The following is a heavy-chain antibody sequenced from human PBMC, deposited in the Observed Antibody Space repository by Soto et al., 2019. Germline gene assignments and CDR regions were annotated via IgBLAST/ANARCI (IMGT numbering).Heavy chain of an antibody. CDR1: GYAFTGYY. J-gene: IGHJ4*02. V-gene: IGHV1-2*02. CDR2: INPKRGGT. CDR3: AREGENSEDIDF. Sequence: SVEVSCKASGYAFTGYYCHWVRQAPGQGLESMGWINPKRGGTNYAQKFQGRVTMSTDTSTNTAYMELSSLRSDDTAVYYCAREGENSEDIDFWGQGTLVTVSS. D-gene: IGHD1-26*01.